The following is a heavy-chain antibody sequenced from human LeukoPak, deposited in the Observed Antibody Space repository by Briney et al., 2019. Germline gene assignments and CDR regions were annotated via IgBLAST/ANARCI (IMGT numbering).Heavy chain of an antibody. Sequence: PSETLSLTCTVSGGSISSYYWSWIRQPPGKGLEWIGYIYYSGSTNYNPSLKSRVTISVDTSKNQFSLKLSSVTAADTAVYYCARDQDYDSSGYTWFDPWGQGTLVTVSS. CDR3: ARDQDYDSSGYTWFDP. V-gene: IGHV4-59*01. CDR2: IYYSGST. CDR1: GGSISSYY. D-gene: IGHD3-22*01. J-gene: IGHJ5*02.